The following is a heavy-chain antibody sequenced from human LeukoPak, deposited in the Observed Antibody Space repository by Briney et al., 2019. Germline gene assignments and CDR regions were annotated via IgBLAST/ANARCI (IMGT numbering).Heavy chain of an antibody. J-gene: IGHJ4*02. CDR1: GYTFTSYY. V-gene: IGHV1-46*01. D-gene: IGHD3-22*01. CDR3: ARDRNRYYYDSSGSYFAY. CDR2: INPSGGST. Sequence: ASVKVSCRASGYTFTSYYMHWVRQAPGQGLEWMGIINPSGGSTSYAQKFQGRVTMTRDTSTSTGYMELSSLRSEDTAVYYCARDRNRYYYDSSGSYFAYWGQGTLVTVSS.